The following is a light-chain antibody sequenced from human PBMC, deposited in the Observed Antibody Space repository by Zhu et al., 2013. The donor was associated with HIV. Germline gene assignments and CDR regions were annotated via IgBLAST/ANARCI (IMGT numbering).Light chain of an antibody. CDR3: SSYTSSSTVV. CDR2: EVI. Sequence: QSALTQPASVSGSPGQSITISCTGTSSDVGGYKYVSWYQHHPGKAPKLIIYEVINRPSGVSNRFSGSKSDNAASLTISGLQAEDEADYYCSSYTSSSTVVFGGGTKLTVL. V-gene: IGLV2-14*01. J-gene: IGLJ2*01. CDR1: SSDVGGYKY.